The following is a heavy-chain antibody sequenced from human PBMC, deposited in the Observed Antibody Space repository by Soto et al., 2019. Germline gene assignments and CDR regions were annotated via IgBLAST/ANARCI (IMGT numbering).Heavy chain of an antibody. CDR2: IGTAGDT. D-gene: IGHD4-17*01. CDR3: ARCPLDDYGGTFDF. CDR1: GFTFSSYD. V-gene: IGHV3-13*01. Sequence: PGGSLRLSCAASGFTFSSYDMPWVRQATGKGLEWVSAIGTAGDTYYPGSVKGRFTISRENAKNSLYLQMNSLRAEDTAVYYCARCPLDDYGGTFDFWCQGTLVPVSS. J-gene: IGHJ4*02.